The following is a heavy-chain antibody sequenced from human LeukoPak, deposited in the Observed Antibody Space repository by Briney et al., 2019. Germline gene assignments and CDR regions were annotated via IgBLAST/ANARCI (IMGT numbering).Heavy chain of an antibody. Sequence: SVKVSCKASGGTFSSYAISWVRQAPGQRREWMGGIIPIFGTANYAQKFQGRVTITADESTSPAYMELSSLRSEDTAVYYCARGEDCSSNSCYTPPSRNWFDPWGQGTLVTVSS. V-gene: IGHV1-69*13. D-gene: IGHD2-2*02. CDR3: ARGEDCSSNSCYTPPSRNWFDP. CDR2: IIPIFGTA. CDR1: GGTFSSYA. J-gene: IGHJ5*02.